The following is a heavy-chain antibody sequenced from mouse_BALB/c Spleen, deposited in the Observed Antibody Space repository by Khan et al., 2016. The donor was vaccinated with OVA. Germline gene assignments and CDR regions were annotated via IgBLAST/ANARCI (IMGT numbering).Heavy chain of an antibody. D-gene: IGHD1-1*01. CDR3: ARELFTTVEGTPFAY. CDR2: ISSGGSYT. J-gene: IGHJ3*01. CDR1: GFTFSNYA. V-gene: IGHV5-9-3*01. Sequence: EVELVESGGGLVKPGGSLKLSCAVSGFTFSNYAMSWVRQTPEKRLEWVATISSGGSYTYYPDSVQGRITISRDNAKNTLYLQMSSLRSEDTAIYYCARELFTTVEGTPFAYWGQGTLVTVSA.